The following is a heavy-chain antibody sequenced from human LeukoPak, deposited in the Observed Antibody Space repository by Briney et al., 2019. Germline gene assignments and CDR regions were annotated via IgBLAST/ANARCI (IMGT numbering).Heavy chain of an antibody. D-gene: IGHD1-7*01. Sequence: ASVKVSCKASGYTFTGYYMHWVRQVPGQGLEWMGWINPNSGGTNYAQKFQGRVTMTRDTSISTAYMELSRLRSDDTAVYYCARGITGTNRALYYYYYYMDVWGKGTTVTVSS. CDR1: GYTFTGYY. J-gene: IGHJ6*03. CDR3: ARGITGTNRALYYYYYYMDV. CDR2: INPNSGGT. V-gene: IGHV1-2*02.